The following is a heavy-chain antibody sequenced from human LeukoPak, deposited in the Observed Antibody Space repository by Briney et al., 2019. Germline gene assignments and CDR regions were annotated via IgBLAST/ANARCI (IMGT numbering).Heavy chain of an antibody. V-gene: IGHV3-7*01. Sequence: GESLKISCEASGFTFSSYWMSWVRQAPGKGLEWVANIRDDGGEIYYVDSVKGLFTISRDNAKSSLFLQMNSLRAEDAAVYYCARDKPRGSYYGSIFDSWGQGTLVTVSS. J-gene: IGHJ4*02. D-gene: IGHD1-26*01. CDR3: ARDKPRGSYYGSIFDS. CDR2: IRDDGGEI. CDR1: GFTFSSYW.